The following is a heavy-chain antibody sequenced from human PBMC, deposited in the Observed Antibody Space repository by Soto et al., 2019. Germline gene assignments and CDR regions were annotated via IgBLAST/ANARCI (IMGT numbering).Heavy chain of an antibody. CDR1: GYTFTSYG. CDR3: ERDKVPPWALDP. Sequence: ASVKVSCKASGYTFTSYGISWVRQAPGQGLEWMGWISAYNGNTNYAQKLQGRVTMTTDTSTSTAYMELRSLRSDDTAVYYCERDKVPPWALDPWGQGTLVTVSS. J-gene: IGHJ5*02. CDR2: ISAYNGNT. V-gene: IGHV1-18*04.